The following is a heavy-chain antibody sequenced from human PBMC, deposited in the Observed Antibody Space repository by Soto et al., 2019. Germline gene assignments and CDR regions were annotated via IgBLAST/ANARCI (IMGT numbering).Heavy chain of an antibody. CDR1: GFTVSSKY. Sequence: EVQLVESGGGLVQPGGSLRLSCAASGFTVSSKYMSWVRQAPGKGLEWVSVIYSGGDTYYADSVKGRFTISRHNSKNTVYLQMSGLRADDTAVYYCARGRDYGEMDVWGKGTTVTVSS. CDR3: ARGRDYGEMDV. J-gene: IGHJ6*04. D-gene: IGHD4-17*01. V-gene: IGHV3-53*04. CDR2: IYSGGDT.